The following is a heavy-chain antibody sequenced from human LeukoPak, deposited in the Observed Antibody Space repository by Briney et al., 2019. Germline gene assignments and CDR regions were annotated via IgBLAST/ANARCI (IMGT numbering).Heavy chain of an antibody. D-gene: IGHD3-22*01. V-gene: IGHV3-30*04. CDR2: ISYDGSNK. CDR1: GFTFSSYA. J-gene: IGHJ3*01. Sequence: GGSLRLSCAASGFTFSSYAMHWVRQAPGKGLEWVAVISYDGSNKYYADSVKGRFTISRDNSKNTLYLQMNSLRAEDTAVYYCAKKWSGDYDSSGVNDAFDFWGQGTMVTVSS. CDR3: AKKWSGDYDSSGVNDAFDF.